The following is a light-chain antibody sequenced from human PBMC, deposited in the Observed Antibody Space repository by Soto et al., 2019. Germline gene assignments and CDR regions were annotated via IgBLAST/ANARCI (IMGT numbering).Light chain of an antibody. Sequence: IQITQSPSTLPESVGDRVTNTCRASESISSWLAWYQQKPGTAPKLLIYKASTLQTGVPSRFSGSGSGTEFTLTISSLQPDNFATYYCQQYNDNWTFGQGTKV. CDR2: KAS. CDR3: QQYNDNWT. CDR1: ESISSW. J-gene: IGKJ1*01. V-gene: IGKV1-5*03.